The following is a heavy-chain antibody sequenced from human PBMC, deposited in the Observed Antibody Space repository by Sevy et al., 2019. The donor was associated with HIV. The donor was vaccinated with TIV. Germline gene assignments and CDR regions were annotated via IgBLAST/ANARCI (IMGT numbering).Heavy chain of an antibody. D-gene: IGHD2-2*01. CDR1: GGFLSDYS. Sequence: SETLSLTCAIYGGFLSDYSWNWIRQSPGKGLEWIGEVNHRGSTNYNPSLKSRVTLSVDTSKNQFSLKLTSMTPADTAVYFCARLYAAYDIWGQGPLVTVSS. CDR2: VNHRGST. CDR3: ARLYAAYDI. J-gene: IGHJ3*02. V-gene: IGHV4-34*01.